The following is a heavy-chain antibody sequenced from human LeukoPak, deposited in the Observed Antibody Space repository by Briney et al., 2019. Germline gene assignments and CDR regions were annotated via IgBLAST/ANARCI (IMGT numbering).Heavy chain of an antibody. Sequence: GESLKISCKGSGYTFANYWLGWVRQLPGKGLEWMGIIYPGDSDTTYSPYFQGQVTISVDKSISTTYLQWSSLKASDTAMYYCARGSIVIDLNWFDAWGQGTQVTVSS. V-gene: IGHV5-51*01. J-gene: IGHJ5*02. CDR2: IYPGDSDT. CDR3: ARGSIVIDLNWFDA. CDR1: GYTFANYW. D-gene: IGHD1-26*01.